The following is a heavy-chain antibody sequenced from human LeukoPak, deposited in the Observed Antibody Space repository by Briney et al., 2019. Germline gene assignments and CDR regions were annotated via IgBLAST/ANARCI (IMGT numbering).Heavy chain of an antibody. J-gene: IGHJ4*02. V-gene: IGHV3-9*01. CDR2: ISWNSGSI. CDR1: GFTFDDYA. D-gene: IGHD7-27*01. CDR3: AKDIWGPFDY. Sequence: PGGSLRLSCAASGFTFDDYAMHWVRQAPGKGLEWVSGISWNSGSIGYADSVKGRFTISRDNAKNSLYLQMNSLRAEDPALYYCAKDIWGPFDYWGQGTLVTVSS.